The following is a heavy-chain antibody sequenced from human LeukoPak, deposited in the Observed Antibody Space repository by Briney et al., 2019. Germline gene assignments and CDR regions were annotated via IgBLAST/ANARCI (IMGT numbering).Heavy chain of an antibody. CDR1: GFTFSSYS. J-gene: IGHJ4*02. Sequence: GGSLRLSCAASGFTFSSYSMNWVRQAPGKGLEWVSSISSSSSYIYYADSVKGRFTISRDNAKNSLYLQMNSLRAEDTAVYYRARDGIAEAFVPTAQFDYWGQGTLVTVSS. CDR2: ISSSSSYI. V-gene: IGHV3-21*01. CDR3: ARDGIAEAFVPTAQFDY. D-gene: IGHD6-13*01.